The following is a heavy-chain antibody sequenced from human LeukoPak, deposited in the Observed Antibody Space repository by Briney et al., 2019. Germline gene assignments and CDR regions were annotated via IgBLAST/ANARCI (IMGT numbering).Heavy chain of an antibody. J-gene: IGHJ4*02. V-gene: IGHV4-39*07. CDR3: ARGTVFEQQLVRWRQFDY. CDR2: IYHSGST. Sequence: SETLSLTCTVSGGSISSSSYYWGWIRQPPGKGLEWIGEIYHSGSTNYHPSLKSRLTISVDKSKNQFSLKLSSVTAADTAVYYCARGTVFEQQLVRWRQFDYWGQGTLVTVSS. D-gene: IGHD6-13*01. CDR1: GGSISSSSYY.